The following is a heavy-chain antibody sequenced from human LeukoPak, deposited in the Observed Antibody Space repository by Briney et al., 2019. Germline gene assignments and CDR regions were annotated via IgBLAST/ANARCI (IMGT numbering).Heavy chain of an antibody. CDR1: GFTFSSYN. J-gene: IGHJ5*02. Sequence: GSLRLSCAPSGFTFSSYNMNWVRQAPGRGLEWVSYISTSSYYIYYADSVKGRFTISRDNAKNSLYLQMNSLRAEDTAVYCCARDTSGSSTGLIDAWGQGTLVTVSS. CDR2: ISTSSYYI. CDR3: ARDTSGSSTGLIDA. V-gene: IGHV3-21*01. D-gene: IGHD1-26*01.